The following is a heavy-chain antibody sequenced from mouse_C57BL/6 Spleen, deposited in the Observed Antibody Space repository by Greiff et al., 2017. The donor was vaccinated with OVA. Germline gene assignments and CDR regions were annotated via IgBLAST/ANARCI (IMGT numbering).Heavy chain of an antibody. CDR1: GYTFTSYG. D-gene: IGHD3-2*02. J-gene: IGHJ4*01. Sequence: QVQLQQSGAELARPGASVKLSCKASGYTFTSYGISWVKQRTGQGLEWIGEIYPRSGNTYYNEKFKGKATLTADKSSSTAYMELRSLTSEDSAVYFCARTDGSSGPLYYAMDYWGQGTSVTVSS. CDR3: ARTDGSSGPLYYAMDY. CDR2: IYPRSGNT. V-gene: IGHV1-81*01.